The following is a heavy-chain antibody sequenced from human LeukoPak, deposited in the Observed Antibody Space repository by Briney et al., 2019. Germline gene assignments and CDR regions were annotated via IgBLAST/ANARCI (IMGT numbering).Heavy chain of an antibody. CDR2: ISSSGSTI. CDR1: GFTFSDYY. CDR3: APLKYSSGWYYFDY. Sequence: GGSLRLSCAASGFTFSDYYMSWIRQAPGKGLEWVSYISSSGSTIYYADSVKGRFTISRDNAKNSLYLQMNSLRAEDTAVYYCAPLKYSSGWYYFDYWGQGTLVTVSS. D-gene: IGHD6-19*01. J-gene: IGHJ4*02. V-gene: IGHV3-11*01.